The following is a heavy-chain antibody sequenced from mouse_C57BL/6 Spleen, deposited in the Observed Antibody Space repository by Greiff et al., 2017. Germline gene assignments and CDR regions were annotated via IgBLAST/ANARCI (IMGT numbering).Heavy chain of an antibody. CDR1: GYAFSSSW. V-gene: IGHV1-82*01. J-gene: IGHJ4*01. Sequence: QVQLKESGPELVKPGASVKISCKASGYAFSSSWMNWVKQRPGKGLEWIGRIYPGDGDTNYNGKFKGKATLTADKSSSTAYMQLSNLTSEDSAVYVCARDPYAMDYWGQGTSVTVSS. CDR2: IYPGDGDT. CDR3: ARDPYAMDY.